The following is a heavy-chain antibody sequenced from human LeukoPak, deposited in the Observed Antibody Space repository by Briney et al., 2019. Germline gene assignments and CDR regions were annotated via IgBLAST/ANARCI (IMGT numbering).Heavy chain of an antibody. J-gene: IGHJ4*02. V-gene: IGHV1-18*01. Sequence: APVKVSCKASGYTFNSYGTSWVRQAPGQGLEWMGWISPDSGNTHYVQKFQGRVTMTTDTSTSTAYMELTSLRSDDTAVYYCARIEYDFWSRYYGIDYWGQGTLVSVSS. CDR3: ARIEYDFWSRYYGIDY. CDR2: ISPDSGNT. CDR1: GYTFNSYG. D-gene: IGHD3-3*01.